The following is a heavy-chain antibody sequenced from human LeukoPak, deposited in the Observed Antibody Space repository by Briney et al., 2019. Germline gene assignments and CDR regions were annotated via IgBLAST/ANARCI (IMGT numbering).Heavy chain of an antibody. CDR3: ARDERDVVVVPGAMPY. Sequence: ASVKVSCKASGYSFTNYYMHWVRQAPGQGLEWMGIINTSGGSTTNAQKFQGRVTMTRDTSTTTVYMELRSLRSDDTAMYYCARDERDVVVVPGAMPYWGQGTLVTVSS. CDR1: GYSFTNYY. CDR2: INTSGGST. D-gene: IGHD2-2*01. V-gene: IGHV1-46*01. J-gene: IGHJ4*02.